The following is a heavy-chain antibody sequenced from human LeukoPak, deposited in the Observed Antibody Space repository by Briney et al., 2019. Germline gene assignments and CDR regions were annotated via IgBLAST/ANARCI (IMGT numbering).Heavy chain of an antibody. CDR2: ISFDGAII. D-gene: IGHD4-17*01. V-gene: IGHV3-30*03. CDR3: ASDIDGDRYFDY. Sequence: GGSLRLSCAASGFIFSTYWMTWVRQAPGKGLEWVAFISFDGAIIYYADSVKGRFNISRDNSENTMYLQLNSLRLDDTATYYCASDIDGDRYFDYWGQGTLVTVSS. J-gene: IGHJ4*02. CDR1: GFIFSTYW.